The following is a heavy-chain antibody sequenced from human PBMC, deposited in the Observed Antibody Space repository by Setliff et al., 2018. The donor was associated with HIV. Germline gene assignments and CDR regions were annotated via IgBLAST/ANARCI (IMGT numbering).Heavy chain of an antibody. CDR1: GYTFTSYA. CDR2: INAGNGNT. V-gene: IGHV1-3*01. Sequence: ASVKVSCKASGYTFTSYAMHWVRQAPGQRLEWVGWINAGNGNTKYSQKFQGRVTITRDTSASTAYMELSSLRSEDTAVYYCARGAHIVVVTAIHPSYYFDYWGQGALVTVSS. J-gene: IGHJ4*02. D-gene: IGHD2-21*02. CDR3: ARGAHIVVVTAIHPSYYFDY.